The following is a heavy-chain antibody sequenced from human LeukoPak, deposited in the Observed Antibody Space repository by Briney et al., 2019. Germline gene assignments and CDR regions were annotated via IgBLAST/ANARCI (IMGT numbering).Heavy chain of an antibody. CDR1: RFTFSSYT. J-gene: IGHJ6*04. D-gene: IGHD3-10*01. CDR2: ISSNGGST. V-gene: IGHV3-64D*06. CDR3: VKAGLWFGELLGYYYYYGLYV. Sequence: PGGSLRLSCSASRFTFSSYTMHWVRQAPGKGLEYVSAISSNGGSTYYADSVKGRFTIPRDNSKNTLYLQMSSLKAEETGVYYCVKAGLWFGELLGYYYYYGLYVWGKGTTVTVSS.